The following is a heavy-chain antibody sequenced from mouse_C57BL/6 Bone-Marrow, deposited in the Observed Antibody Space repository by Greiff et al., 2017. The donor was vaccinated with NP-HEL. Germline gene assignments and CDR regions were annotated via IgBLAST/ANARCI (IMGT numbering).Heavy chain of an antibody. Sequence: VQLKQSGAELVKPGASVKLSCKASGYTFTEYTIHWVKQRSGQGLEWIGWFYPGSGSIKYNEKFKDKATLTADKSFNTGYIGLKRMETEDSAVLFWGRHGRPYYYGSRRGFAYWGQGTLVTVSA. CDR2: FYPGSGSI. J-gene: IGHJ3*01. CDR1: GYTFTEYT. D-gene: IGHD1-1*01. CDR3: GRHGRPYYYGSRRGFAY. V-gene: IGHV1-62-2*01.